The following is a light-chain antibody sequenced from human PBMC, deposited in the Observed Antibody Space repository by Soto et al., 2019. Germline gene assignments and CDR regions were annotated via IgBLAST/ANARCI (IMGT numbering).Light chain of an antibody. CDR2: DAS. Sequence: EIVLTQSPATLSLSPGERATLSCRASQSVSSYLAWYQQKPGQAPGLLIYDASNRATGIPARFSGSGSGTDFTLTISSLEPEDVAVYYCQQRSNWITFGQGTRLEIK. CDR1: QSVSSY. CDR3: QQRSNWIT. V-gene: IGKV3-11*01. J-gene: IGKJ5*01.